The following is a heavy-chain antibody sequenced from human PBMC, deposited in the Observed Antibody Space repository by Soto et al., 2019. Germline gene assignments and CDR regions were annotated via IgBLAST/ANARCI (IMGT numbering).Heavy chain of an antibody. CDR3: ARVVPGAEAWFGP. Sequence: GGEVKRPGASVKVSCKTSGYTFSNYGITWVRQAPGQPLEWLGWISLYSDGTNYAQKFQGRVSMPTDTSTTTAYMELRSLRSDDTAVYYCARVVPGAEAWFGPWGQGTLVTVSS. D-gene: IGHD2-2*01. V-gene: IGHV1-18*01. CDR2: ISLYSDGT. J-gene: IGHJ5*02. CDR1: GYTFSNYG.